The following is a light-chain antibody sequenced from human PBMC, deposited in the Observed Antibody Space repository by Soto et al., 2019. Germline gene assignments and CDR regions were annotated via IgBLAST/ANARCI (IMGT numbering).Light chain of an antibody. Sequence: EIVLTQSPATLSLSPGERATLSCGASQDVRSSYLAWYQQKPGLAPRLLIYDASTRATGIPDRGSGSGSGTDFTLTISRLEPEDFAVYYCQQYGTSLWTFGHGTKVEIK. V-gene: IGKV3D-20*01. CDR2: DAS. J-gene: IGKJ1*01. CDR3: QQYGTSLWT. CDR1: QDVRSSY.